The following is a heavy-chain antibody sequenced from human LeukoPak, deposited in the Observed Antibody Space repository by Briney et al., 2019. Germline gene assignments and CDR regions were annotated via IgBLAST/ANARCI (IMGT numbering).Heavy chain of an antibody. D-gene: IGHD6-13*01. Sequence: SVKVSCKASGYTFTNYNIDWVRQATGQGLEWMGGIIPIFGTANYAQKFQGRVTITTDESTSTAYMELSSLRSEDTAVYYCARDGIAAAALGALDIWGQGTMVTVSS. CDR2: IIPIFGTA. V-gene: IGHV1-69*05. CDR1: GYTFTNYN. CDR3: ARDGIAAAALGALDI. J-gene: IGHJ3*02.